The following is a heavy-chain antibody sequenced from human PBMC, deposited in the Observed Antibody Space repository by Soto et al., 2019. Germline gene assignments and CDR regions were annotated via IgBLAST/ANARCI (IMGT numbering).Heavy chain of an antibody. V-gene: IGHV4-39*01. J-gene: IGHJ2*01. CDR3: ARSAIATHWFFDL. CDR2: IYYTGYT. Sequence: TVSGGPISSSSYYWGWIRQAPGKGLEWLATIYYTGYTYHNPSLKSHVTISVDTSKNQFSLKLTSVTAADTALYYCARSAIATHWFFDLWGRGTLVTVS. D-gene: IGHD5-18*01. CDR1: GGPISSSSYY.